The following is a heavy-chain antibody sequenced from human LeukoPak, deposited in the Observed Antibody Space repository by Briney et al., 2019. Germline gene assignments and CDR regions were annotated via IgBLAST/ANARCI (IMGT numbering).Heavy chain of an antibody. CDR3: ARDSGYSSSSGFDY. V-gene: IGHV3-11*04. Sequence: GGSLRLSCAASGFTFNDYYMSWIRQAPGKGLEWVSYMSSSGSTIYYADSVKGRFTISRDNAKNSLYLQMNSLRAEDTALFYCARDSGYSSSSGFDYWGQGTLVTVSS. CDR2: MSSSGSTI. CDR1: GFTFNDYY. D-gene: IGHD6-6*01. J-gene: IGHJ4*02.